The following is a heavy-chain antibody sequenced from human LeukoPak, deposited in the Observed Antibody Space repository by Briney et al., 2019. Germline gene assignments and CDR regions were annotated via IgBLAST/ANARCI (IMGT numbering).Heavy chain of an antibody. CDR1: GFTFSSYA. J-gene: IGHJ2*01. D-gene: IGHD2/OR15-2a*01. CDR2: ISSDGRSK. CDR3: ARDADTTAFYWYFDL. Sequence: GGSLRLSCAASGFTFSSYAMHWVRQAPGKGLEWVAVISSDGRSKYYADSVKGRSTISRDISRNTLYPQMNSLRAEDTALYYCARDADTTAFYWYFDLWGRGTLVTVSS. V-gene: IGHV3-30*04.